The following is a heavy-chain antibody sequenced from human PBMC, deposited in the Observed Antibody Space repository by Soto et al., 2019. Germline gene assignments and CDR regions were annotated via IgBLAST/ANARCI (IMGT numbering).Heavy chain of an antibody. J-gene: IGHJ4*02. CDR1: GFIFSDYG. CDR2: IWRDGSEI. CDR3: ERDGIGTPFRGYLDY. V-gene: IGHV3-33*01. D-gene: IGHD1-7*01. Sequence: QVHLAESGGGVVQPGESLRLSCAASGFIFSDYGMHWIRQAPGRGLEWVAIIWRDGSEIYYADSVKGRFTISRDNSRTTLYLQMHDLRAADTDVYDCERDGIGTPFRGYLDYWGQGILITVSS.